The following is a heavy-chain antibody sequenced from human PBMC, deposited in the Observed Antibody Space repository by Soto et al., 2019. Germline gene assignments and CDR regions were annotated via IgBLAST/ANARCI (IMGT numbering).Heavy chain of an antibody. V-gene: IGHV3-33*01. CDR1: GFTFSTYG. D-gene: IGHD4-17*01. J-gene: IGHJ4*02. Sequence: GGSLRLSCAASGFTFSTYGMHWVRQAPGKGLEWVAVIWYDGSNKYYADSVKGRFTISRDNSKNTVYLQMNSLRAEDTAVYYCARGPWRTYTVTIDYWGQGTLVTVSS. CDR3: ARGPWRTYTVTIDY. CDR2: IWYDGSNK.